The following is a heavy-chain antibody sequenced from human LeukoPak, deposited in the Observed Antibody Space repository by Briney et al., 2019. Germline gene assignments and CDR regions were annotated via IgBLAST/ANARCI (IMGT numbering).Heavy chain of an antibody. V-gene: IGHV1-69*04. Sequence: SVKVSCKASGGTFSSYAISWVRQAPGQGLEWMGRIIPILGIANYAQKFQGRVTITADKSTSTAYMELSSLRSEDTAVYYCARERDCSSTSCYSPFQHWGQGTLVTVSS. D-gene: IGHD2-2*02. CDR2: IIPILGIA. CDR3: ARERDCSSTSCYSPFQH. J-gene: IGHJ1*01. CDR1: GGTFSSYA.